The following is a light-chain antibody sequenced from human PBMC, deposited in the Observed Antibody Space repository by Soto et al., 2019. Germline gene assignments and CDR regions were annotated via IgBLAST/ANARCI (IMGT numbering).Light chain of an antibody. CDR2: GAS. Sequence: EIVKTQSPATLSVSPGERATLSCRASQSVSSNLAWYQQKPGQAPRLLIYGASTRATGIPARFSGSGSGTEFTLTISSLQSEDFAVYYCQQYNNWPPWTFGGGTKVEIK. CDR3: QQYNNWPPWT. J-gene: IGKJ4*01. CDR1: QSVSSN. V-gene: IGKV3-15*01.